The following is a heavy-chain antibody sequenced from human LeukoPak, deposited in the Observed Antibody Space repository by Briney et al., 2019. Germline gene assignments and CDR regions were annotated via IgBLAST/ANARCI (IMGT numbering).Heavy chain of an antibody. J-gene: IGHJ6*02. V-gene: IGHV4-31*03. CDR1: GGSISSGGYY. Sequence: SQTLSLTCTVSGGSISSGGYYWSWIRQHPGKGLEWIGYIYYSGSTYYNPSLKSRVTISVDTSKNQFSLKLSSVTAADTAVYYCARHGSYYYYYYGMDVWGQGTTVTVSS. CDR2: IYYSGST. CDR3: ARHGSYYYYYYGMDV. D-gene: IGHD2-2*03.